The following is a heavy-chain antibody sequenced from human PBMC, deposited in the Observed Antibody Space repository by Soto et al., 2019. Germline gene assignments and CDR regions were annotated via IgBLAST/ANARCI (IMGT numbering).Heavy chain of an antibody. Sequence: SETLSLTCTVSGGSISSGGYYWSWIRPHPGKGLEWIGYIYYSGSTYYNPSLKSRVTISVDTSKNQFSLKLSSVTASDTAVYYCAREQGYCSGGSCLPAYYYYGMDVWGQGTTFTVSS. CDR2: IYYSGST. CDR3: AREQGYCSGGSCLPAYYYYGMDV. D-gene: IGHD2-15*01. V-gene: IGHV4-31*03. J-gene: IGHJ6*02. CDR1: GGSISSGGYY.